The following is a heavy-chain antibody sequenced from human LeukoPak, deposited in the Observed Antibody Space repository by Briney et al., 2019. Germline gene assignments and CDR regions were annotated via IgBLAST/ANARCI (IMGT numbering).Heavy chain of an antibody. CDR3: ARVKICRSSGYSVDP. J-gene: IGHJ5*02. CDR1: GYTFTSYY. CDR2: INPSGGST. D-gene: IGHD3-22*01. Sequence: GASVKVSCKASGYTFTSYYMHWVRQAPGQGLEWMEIINPSGGSTGYAQKFQGRVTMTRDTSTSTVYMELSSLRSEDTAVYYCARVKICRSSGYSVDPWGQGTLVTVSS. V-gene: IGHV1-46*01.